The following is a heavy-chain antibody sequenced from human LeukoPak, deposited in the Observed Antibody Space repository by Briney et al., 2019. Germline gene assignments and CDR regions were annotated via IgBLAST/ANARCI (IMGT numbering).Heavy chain of an antibody. CDR3: ARKQYMSLDYGDYDPGAFDI. Sequence: ASVKVSCKASGYTFTSYAMNWVRQAPGQGLEWMGWINTNTGNPTYAQGFTGRFVFSLDTSVSTAYLQISSLKAEDTAVYYCARKQYMSLDYGDYDPGAFDIWGQGTMVTVSS. D-gene: IGHD4-17*01. V-gene: IGHV7-4-1*02. CDR1: GYTFTSYA. J-gene: IGHJ3*02. CDR2: INTNTGNP.